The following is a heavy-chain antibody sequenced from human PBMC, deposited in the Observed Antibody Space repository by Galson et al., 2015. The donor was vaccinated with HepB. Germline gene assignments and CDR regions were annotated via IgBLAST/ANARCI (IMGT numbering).Heavy chain of an antibody. J-gene: IGHJ4*02. V-gene: IGHV3-9*01. CDR2: ISWNSGSI. Sequence: SLRLSCAASGFTFDDYAMHWVRQAPGKGPEWVSGISWNSGSIGYADSVKGRFTISRDNAKNSLYLQMNSLRAEDTALYYCAKGGYCSSTSCYSIDYWGQGTLVTVSP. D-gene: IGHD2-2*01. CDR3: AKGGYCSSTSCYSIDY. CDR1: GFTFDDYA.